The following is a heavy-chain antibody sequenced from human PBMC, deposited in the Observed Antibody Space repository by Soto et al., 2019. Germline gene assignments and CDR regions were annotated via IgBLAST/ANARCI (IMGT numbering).Heavy chain of an antibody. V-gene: IGHV1-24*01. J-gene: IGHJ6*03. Sequence: ASVKVSCKVSGYTLTELSMHWVRQAPGKGLEWMGGLDPEDGETIYAQKFQGRVTMTEDTSTDTAYMELSSLRSEDTAVYYCATDSSSSPYYYYMDVWGKGTTVTVSS. CDR2: LDPEDGET. D-gene: IGHD6-6*01. CDR1: GYTLTELS. CDR3: ATDSSSSPYYYYMDV.